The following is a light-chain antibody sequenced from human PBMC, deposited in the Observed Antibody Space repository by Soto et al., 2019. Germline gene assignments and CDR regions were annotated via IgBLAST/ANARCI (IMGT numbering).Light chain of an antibody. CDR2: TNN. V-gene: IGLV1-44*01. J-gene: IGLJ1*01. CDR3: AAWDDSLNGYV. CDR1: SSNIGSNT. Sequence: QSVLTQPPSASGTPGQRVTISCSGSSSNIGSNTVNWYQQLPGTAPKLLIFTNNQRPSGVPDRFSGSKSGTSGSLAISGLQSEDEADYYCAAWDDSLNGYVFGAGNQVIV.